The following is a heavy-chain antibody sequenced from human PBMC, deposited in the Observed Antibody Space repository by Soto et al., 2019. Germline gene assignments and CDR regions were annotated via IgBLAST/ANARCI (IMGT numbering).Heavy chain of an antibody. V-gene: IGHV3-7*05. CDR1: GFTFSRYW. CDR2: INQNGRET. J-gene: IGHJ4*02. CDR3: ARVGDGYDSSSVEC. Sequence: EVHVEESGGNLVQPGGSLRLSCAASGFTFSRYWMTWVRQAPGKGLEWLANINQNGRETYYVDSVKGRFSISRDNVKNSVYLQINSLRAEDTAVYYCARVGDGYDSSSVECWGQGTLVTVSS. D-gene: IGHD3-22*01.